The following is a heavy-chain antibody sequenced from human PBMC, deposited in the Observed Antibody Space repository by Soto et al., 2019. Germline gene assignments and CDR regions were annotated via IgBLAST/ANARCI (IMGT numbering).Heavy chain of an antibody. CDR1: GYTFTSYY. Sequence: QVQLVQSGAEVKKPGASVKVSCKASGYTFTSYYMHWVRQAPGQGLEWMGIINPSGGITSYAQKFQGSVTMTRDTSTSTVYMELSSLRSEDTAVYYCARIGVGEVALGYFDYWGQGTMVTVSS. V-gene: IGHV1-46*01. CDR3: ARIGVGEVALGYFDY. J-gene: IGHJ4*02. CDR2: INPSGGIT. D-gene: IGHD3-10*01.